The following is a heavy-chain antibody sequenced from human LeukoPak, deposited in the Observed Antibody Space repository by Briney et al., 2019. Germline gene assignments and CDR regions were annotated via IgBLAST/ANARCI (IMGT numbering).Heavy chain of an antibody. CDR1: GGTISSYY. Sequence: PSETLSLTCTVSGGTISSYYWSWIRQPPGKGLEWIGEINHGGSTNYNPSLKSRVTISVDTSKNQFSLKLSSVTAADTAVYYCARGYFAFDIWGQGTMVTVSS. CDR2: INHGGST. CDR3: ARGYFAFDI. J-gene: IGHJ3*02. V-gene: IGHV4-34*01. D-gene: IGHD3-10*01.